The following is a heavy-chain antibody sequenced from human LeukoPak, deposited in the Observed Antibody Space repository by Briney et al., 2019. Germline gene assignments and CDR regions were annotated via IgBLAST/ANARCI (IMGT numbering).Heavy chain of an antibody. D-gene: IGHD6-13*01. CDR2: IYSSGST. V-gene: IGHV4-4*07. CDR3: ARGAQHHYYYGMDV. CDR1: GASISSYY. J-gene: IGHJ6*02. Sequence: SETVSLTCTVSGASISSYYWNWIRQPAGKGLEWIGRIYSSGSTNHNPSLKSRVTMSVATSKNQFSLKLSSVTAADTAVYYCARGAQHHYYYGMDVWGQGTTVTVS.